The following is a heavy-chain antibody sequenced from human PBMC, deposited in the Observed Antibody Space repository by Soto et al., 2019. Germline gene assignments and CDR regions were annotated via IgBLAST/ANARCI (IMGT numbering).Heavy chain of an antibody. CDR2: IYYSGST. V-gene: IGHV4-30-4*01. CDR3: ARSSGYYPEEDNWFDP. CDR1: GGSISSGDYY. J-gene: IGHJ5*02. Sequence: SETLSLTCTVSGGSISSGDYYWSWIRQPPGKGLEWIGYIYYSGSTYYNPSLKSRVTISVDTSKNQFSLKLSSVTAADTAVYYCARSSGYYPEEDNWFDPWGQGTRVTVSS. D-gene: IGHD3-22*01.